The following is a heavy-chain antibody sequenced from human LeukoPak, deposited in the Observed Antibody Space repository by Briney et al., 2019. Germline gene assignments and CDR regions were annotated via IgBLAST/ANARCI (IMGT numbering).Heavy chain of an antibody. CDR1: GGSISGYY. D-gene: IGHD5-12*01. CDR3: ARHDGRGGATMGALDS. CDR2: IYYSGST. J-gene: IGHJ4*02. Sequence: PSETLSLTCTVSGGSISGYYWSWIRQHPGKGLEWIGHIYYSGSTYYNPSLKSRVTISVDTSKNQFSLQLHSVTAADTAVYYCARHDGRGGATMGALDSWGQGSLVTVSS. V-gene: IGHV4-59*08.